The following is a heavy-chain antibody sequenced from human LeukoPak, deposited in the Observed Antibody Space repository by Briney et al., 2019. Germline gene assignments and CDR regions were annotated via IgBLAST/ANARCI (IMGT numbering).Heavy chain of an antibody. CDR3: TTDLANQLLLFDY. D-gene: IGHD2-2*01. J-gene: IGHJ4*02. CDR2: ISGSGGST. CDR1: GFTFSSYA. Sequence: GGSLRLSCAASGFTFSSYAMSWVRQAPGKGLEWVSAISGSGGSTYYADSVKGRFTISRDNSKNTLYLQMNSLKTEDTAVYYCTTDLANQLLLFDYWGQGTLVTVSS. V-gene: IGHV3-23*01.